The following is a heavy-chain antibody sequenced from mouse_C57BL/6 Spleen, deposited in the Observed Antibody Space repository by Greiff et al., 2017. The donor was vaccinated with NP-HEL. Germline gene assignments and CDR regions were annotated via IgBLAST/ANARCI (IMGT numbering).Heavy chain of an antibody. D-gene: IGHD2-1*01. CDR3: ARGNLYYFDY. J-gene: IGHJ2*01. CDR1: GYTFTDYN. V-gene: IGHV1-22*01. CDR2: INPNNGGT. Sequence: VQLKESGPELVKPGASVKMSCKASGYTFTDYNMHWVKQSHGKSLEWIGYINPNNGGTSYNQKFKGKATLTVNKSSSTAYMELRSLTSEDSAVYYCARGNLYYFDYWGQGTTLTVSS.